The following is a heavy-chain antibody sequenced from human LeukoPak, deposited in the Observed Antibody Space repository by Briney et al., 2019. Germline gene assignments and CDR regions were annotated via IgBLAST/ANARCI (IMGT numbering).Heavy chain of an antibody. V-gene: IGHV1-8*01. Sequence: GASVKVSCKASGYTFTSYDINWVRQATGQGLEWMGWMNPNSGNTGYAQKFQGRVTMTRNTSISTAYMEPSSLRSEDTAVYYCARGGLSNYDSSGYFFIFDYWGQGTLVTVSS. CDR1: GYTFTSYD. CDR2: MNPNSGNT. CDR3: ARGGLSNYDSSGYFFIFDY. D-gene: IGHD3-22*01. J-gene: IGHJ4*02.